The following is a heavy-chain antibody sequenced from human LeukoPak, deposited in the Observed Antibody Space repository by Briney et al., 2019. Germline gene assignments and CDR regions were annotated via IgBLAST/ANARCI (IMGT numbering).Heavy chain of an antibody. Sequence: GGSLRLSCAASGFTFSSYSMNWVRQAPGKGLGWVSYISSSSSYIYYRDSVKGRFTISRDNARKSLYLQMNNLRVEDTAVYYCARDKLTRPGDFENWGQGTLVIVSS. V-gene: IGHV3-21*05. D-gene: IGHD6-6*01. CDR3: ARDKLTRPGDFEN. J-gene: IGHJ4*02. CDR1: GFTFSSYS. CDR2: ISSSSSYI.